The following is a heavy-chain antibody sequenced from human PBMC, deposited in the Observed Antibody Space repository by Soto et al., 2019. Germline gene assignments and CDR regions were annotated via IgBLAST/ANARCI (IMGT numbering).Heavy chain of an antibody. Sequence: QVQLVQSGAEVKKPGASVKVSCKASGYTFTRYGFSWVRQAPGQGLEWMGRISGYNGNSNYAQNLQGRVTMTTDTSTSTAYMELRSLRSDDTAVYYCAREDIQDIVVVVVAPEGLGYWGQGTLVTVSS. CDR1: GYTFTRYG. D-gene: IGHD2-15*01. J-gene: IGHJ4*02. CDR2: ISGYNGNS. CDR3: AREDIQDIVVVVVAPEGLGY. V-gene: IGHV1-18*01.